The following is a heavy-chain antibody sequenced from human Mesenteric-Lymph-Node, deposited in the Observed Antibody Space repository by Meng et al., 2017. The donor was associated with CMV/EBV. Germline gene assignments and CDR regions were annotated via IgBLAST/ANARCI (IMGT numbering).Heavy chain of an antibody. Sequence: GESLKISCAASGFTFSSFTMHWVRQAPGKGLEWVALISYDGSNKYYADSVKGRFTISRDNAKNTLYLQMNSLSAEDTAVYYCEEFEVGWGQGTLVTVSS. CDR1: GFTFSSFT. CDR2: ISYDGSNK. J-gene: IGHJ4*02. V-gene: IGHV3-30-3*01. CDR3: EEFEVG. D-gene: IGHD1-26*01.